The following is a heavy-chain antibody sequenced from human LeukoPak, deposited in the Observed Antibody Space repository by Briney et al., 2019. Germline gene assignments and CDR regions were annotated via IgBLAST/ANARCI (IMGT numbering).Heavy chain of an antibody. CDR2: IFHSGST. Sequence: SETLSLTCIVSGDSLSSSPYYWGWIRQPPGKGLEWIGSIFHSGSTYYNPSLKSRVTISVDTSKNQFSLRLSSVTAADTAVYYCARPSRSTGITGYFDYWGQGTLVTVSS. CDR1: GDSLSSSPYY. J-gene: IGHJ4*02. V-gene: IGHV4-39*01. D-gene: IGHD2-8*02. CDR3: ARPSRSTGITGYFDY.